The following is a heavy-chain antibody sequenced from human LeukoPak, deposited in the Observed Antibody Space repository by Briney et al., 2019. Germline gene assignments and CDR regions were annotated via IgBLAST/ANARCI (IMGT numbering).Heavy chain of an antibody. CDR2: INEDGTST. D-gene: IGHD1-14*01. V-gene: IGHV3-74*01. CDR1: EFTLSSYW. Sequence: GGSLRLSCAASEFTLSSYWMYWVRQAPGKGLVWVSHINEDGTSTSYADSVKGRFTIFRDNAKNTLYLQMNSLRVEDTALYYCASHSIPGRWGQGTLVTVSS. CDR3: ASHSIPGR. J-gene: IGHJ4*02.